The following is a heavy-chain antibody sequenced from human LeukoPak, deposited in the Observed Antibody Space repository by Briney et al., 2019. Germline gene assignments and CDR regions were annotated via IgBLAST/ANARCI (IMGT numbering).Heavy chain of an antibody. CDR3: ARDYNWNPPDY. CDR1: GFTFNKYW. Sequence: GGSLRLSCAASGFTFNKYWMHWVRQAPGKGLVWVSRINSAGTSTSYADSVKGRFTISRDNAKNTLYLQMNGLRAEDTGVYYCARDYNWNPPDYWGQGTLVTVSS. J-gene: IGHJ4*02. V-gene: IGHV3-74*01. D-gene: IGHD1-1*01. CDR2: INSAGTST.